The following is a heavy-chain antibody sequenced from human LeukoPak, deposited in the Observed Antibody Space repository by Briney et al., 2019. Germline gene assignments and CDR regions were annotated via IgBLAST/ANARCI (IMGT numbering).Heavy chain of an antibody. V-gene: IGHV3-23*01. J-gene: IGHJ4*02. Sequence: PGGSLRLSCAASGFTFSSCAMSWVRQAPGKRLEWVSTIIDSGNSIYYADSAEGRFTISRDNSKNTLYLQMNSLRAEDTAVYYCAKARGYSGYDPFDYWGQGTLVTVSS. CDR2: IIDSGNSI. D-gene: IGHD5-12*01. CDR1: GFTFSSCA. CDR3: AKARGYSGYDPFDY.